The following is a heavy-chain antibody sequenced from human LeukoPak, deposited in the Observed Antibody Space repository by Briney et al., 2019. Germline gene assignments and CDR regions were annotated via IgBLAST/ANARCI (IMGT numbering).Heavy chain of an antibody. CDR2: IIPIFGTA. CDR3: ASEYSSSSGPWFDP. Sequence: SVKVSCKASGGTFSSYAISWVRQAPGQGLEWMGGIIPIFGTANYAQKFQGRVTITTDESTSTAYMEPSSLRSEDTAVYYCASEYSSSSGPWFDPWGQGTLVTVSS. CDR1: GGTFSSYA. D-gene: IGHD6-6*01. J-gene: IGHJ5*02. V-gene: IGHV1-69*05.